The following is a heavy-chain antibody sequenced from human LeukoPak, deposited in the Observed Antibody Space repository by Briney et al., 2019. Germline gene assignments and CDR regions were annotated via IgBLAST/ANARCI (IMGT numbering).Heavy chain of an antibody. CDR3: ARNHGSSVYYYYGMDV. J-gene: IGHJ6*02. CDR1: GGSISTYY. CDR2: IYFSGST. Sequence: PSETLSLTCTVSGGSISTYYWSWIRQPPGKGLEWIGYIYFSGSTNYNPSLKSRVTISVDTSKIQFSLKLSSVTAADTAVYYCARNHGSSVYYYYGMDVWGQGTTVTVSS. D-gene: IGHD6-6*01. V-gene: IGHV4-59*01.